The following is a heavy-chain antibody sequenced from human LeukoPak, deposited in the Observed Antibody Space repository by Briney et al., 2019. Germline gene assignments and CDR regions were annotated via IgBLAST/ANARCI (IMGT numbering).Heavy chain of an antibody. CDR1: GYSFTSYW. Sequence: GESLKISCKGSGYSFTSYWIGWVRQAPGKGLEWVAFIRYDGSNKYYADSVKGRFTIPRDNSKNTLYLQMNSLRAEDTAVYYCAKTGSGYHYFDYWGQGTLVTVSS. V-gene: IGHV3-30*02. J-gene: IGHJ4*02. CDR3: AKTGSGYHYFDY. D-gene: IGHD3-22*01. CDR2: IRYDGSNK.